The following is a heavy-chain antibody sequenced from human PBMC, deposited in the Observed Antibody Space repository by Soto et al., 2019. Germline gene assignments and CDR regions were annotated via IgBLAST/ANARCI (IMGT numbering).Heavy chain of an antibody. CDR2: IRSNADGATI. CDR1: GFTFSNAC. CDR3: AFNYDSCIVRDFDA. D-gene: IGHD3-22*01. J-gene: IGHJ3*01. Sequence: GGSRRLSCAASGFTFSNACIHWVRQGSGKGLEWVGRIRSNADGATIAYAAPVKGRFIISRDDSKNTLFLQMSSLKSEDTAVYYCAFNYDSCIVRDFDAWGQVTMRTVSS. V-gene: IGHV3-15*01.